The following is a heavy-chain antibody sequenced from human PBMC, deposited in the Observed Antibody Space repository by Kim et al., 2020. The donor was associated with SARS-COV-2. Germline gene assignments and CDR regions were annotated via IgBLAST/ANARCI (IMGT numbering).Heavy chain of an antibody. D-gene: IGHD3-10*01. CDR3: ARDLASEYYGMDV. V-gene: IGHV3-53*01. J-gene: IGHJ6*02. Sequence: SDDDVTGRLTNSRATSKTTLYLQMNSLRAEDTAGYYCARDLASEYYGMDVWGQGTTVTVSS.